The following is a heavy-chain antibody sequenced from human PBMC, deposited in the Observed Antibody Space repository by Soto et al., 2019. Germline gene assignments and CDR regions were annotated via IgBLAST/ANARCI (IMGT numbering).Heavy chain of an antibody. CDR3: AKEGWGYQLLWRDYYYYGMDV. D-gene: IGHD2-2*01. Sequence: QVQLVESGGGVVQPGRSLRLSCAASGFTFSSYGMHWVRQAPGKGLEWVAVISYDGSNKYYADCVKGRFTIARDKSKNTLYLQMNSLRAEDTAVYYCAKEGWGYQLLWRDYYYYGMDVWGQGTTVTVSS. CDR2: ISYDGSNK. J-gene: IGHJ6*02. CDR1: GFTFSSYG. V-gene: IGHV3-30*18.